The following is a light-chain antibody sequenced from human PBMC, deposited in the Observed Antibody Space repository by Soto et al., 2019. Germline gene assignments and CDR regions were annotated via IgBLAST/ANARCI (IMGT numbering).Light chain of an antibody. CDR1: QSVSSNY. J-gene: IGKJ3*01. CDR3: QQYDNSPALFT. CDR2: RAS. V-gene: IGKV3-20*01. Sequence: EIVLTQSPGTLSLSPGERATLSCRASQSVSSNYLAWYQQKPGQAPKVLIYRASIRATGIPDRFTGSGSGTDFTLTISRLEPEDFAVYYCQQYDNSPALFTFGPGTKVDIK.